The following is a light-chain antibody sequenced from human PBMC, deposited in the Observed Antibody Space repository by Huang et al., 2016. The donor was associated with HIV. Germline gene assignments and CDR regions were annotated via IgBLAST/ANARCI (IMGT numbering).Light chain of an antibody. CDR2: DAT. J-gene: IGKJ2*01. Sequence: DIVLTQSPATLSLSPGERATLSCRASQSVTTYLAWYQQKPGQAPRLLIFDATNRASGIPARFRCSGFGTDFTLTISSLEPEDFAVYYCQQRSIWPRTFGQGTKVEIK. V-gene: IGKV3-11*01. CDR3: QQRSIWPRT. CDR1: QSVTTY.